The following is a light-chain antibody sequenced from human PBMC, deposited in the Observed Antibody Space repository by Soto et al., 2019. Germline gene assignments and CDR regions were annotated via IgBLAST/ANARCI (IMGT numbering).Light chain of an antibody. CDR3: AAWDASLSGHV. J-gene: IGLJ1*01. CDR1: SSNIGSNY. V-gene: IGLV1-47*01. CDR2: RNN. Sequence: VLTQPPSASGTPGQRGTISCSGSSSNIGSNYVYWYQQLPGTAPKLLIYRNNQRPSGVPDRFSGSKSGTSASLAISGLRSEDEADYYCAAWDASLSGHVFGTGTKVTVL.